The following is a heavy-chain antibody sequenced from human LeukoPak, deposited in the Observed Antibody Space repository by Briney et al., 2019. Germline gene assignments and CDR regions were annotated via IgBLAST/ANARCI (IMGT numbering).Heavy chain of an antibody. D-gene: IGHD2-15*01. Sequence: GRSLRLSCAASGFTFDDYAMHWVRQAPGKGLEWVSGISWNSGSIGYADSVKGRFTISRDNAKNSLYLQMNSLRAEDTALYYCAKDGYSGGTYYFDYWGQGTLVTVSS. CDR3: AKDGYSGGTYYFDY. V-gene: IGHV3-9*01. CDR1: GFTFDDYA. CDR2: ISWNSGSI. J-gene: IGHJ4*02.